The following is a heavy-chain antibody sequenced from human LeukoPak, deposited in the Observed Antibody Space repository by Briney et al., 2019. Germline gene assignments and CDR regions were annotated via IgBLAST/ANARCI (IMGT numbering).Heavy chain of an antibody. J-gene: IGHJ3*02. V-gene: IGHV4-59*01. D-gene: IGHD6-25*01. CDR3: ARGDKRLDDAFDI. Sequence: SETLSLTCTVSGGSISSYYWSWIRQPPGKGLEWTGYIYYSGSTNYNPSLKSRVTISVDTSKNQFSLKLSSVTAADTAVYYCARGDKRLDDAFDIWGQGTMVTVSS. CDR2: IYYSGST. CDR1: GGSISSYY.